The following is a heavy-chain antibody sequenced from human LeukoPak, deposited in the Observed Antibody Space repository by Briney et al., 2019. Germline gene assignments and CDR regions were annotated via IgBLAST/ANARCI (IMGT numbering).Heavy chain of an antibody. D-gene: IGHD6-19*01. CDR2: ISAYNGNT. J-gene: IGHJ6*02. CDR3: ARWQWGNYYYGMDV. V-gene: IGHV1-18*01. CDR1: GYTFTSYG. Sequence: ASVKVSCKASGYTFTSYGISWVRQAPGQGLEWMGWISAYNGNTNYAQELQGRVTMTTDTSTSTAYMELRSLRSDDTAVYYCARWQWGNYYYGMDVWGQGTTVTVSS.